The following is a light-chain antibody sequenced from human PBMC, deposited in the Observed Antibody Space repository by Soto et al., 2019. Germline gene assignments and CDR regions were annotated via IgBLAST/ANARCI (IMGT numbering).Light chain of an antibody. V-gene: IGLV1-47*02. Sequence: QSVLTQPPSASGTPGQTVTIACSGSSSNVGSNYVYWYQQLPGTAPRLLIYNSNKRPSGVPDRFSGSRSGTSASLAISGLWSDDESDYYCAAWDDSLRGVVFGGGTKVTVL. CDR1: SSNVGSNY. CDR3: AAWDDSLRGVV. J-gene: IGLJ2*01. CDR2: NSN.